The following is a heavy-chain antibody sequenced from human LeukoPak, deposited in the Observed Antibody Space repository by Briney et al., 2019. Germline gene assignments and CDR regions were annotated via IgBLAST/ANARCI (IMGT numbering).Heavy chain of an antibody. J-gene: IGHJ3*02. V-gene: IGHV3-11*01. CDR1: GFTFSDYY. Sequence: PGGSLRLSCAASGFTFSDYYMSWIRQAPGKGLEWVSYISSSGSTIYYADSVKGRFTISRDNARNSLYLQMNSLRAEDTAVYYCARSRDGYNVESAFDIWGQGTMVTVSS. D-gene: IGHD5-24*01. CDR3: ARSRDGYNVESAFDI. CDR2: ISSSGSTI.